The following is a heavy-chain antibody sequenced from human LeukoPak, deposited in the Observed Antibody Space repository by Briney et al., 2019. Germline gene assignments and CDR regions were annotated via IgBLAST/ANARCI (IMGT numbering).Heavy chain of an antibody. CDR2: IYHSGST. J-gene: IGHJ6*02. V-gene: IGHV4-30-2*01. Sequence: SETLSLTCAVSGGSISSGGYSWSWIRQPPGKGLEWIGYIYHSGSTYYNPSLKSRVTISVDRSKNQFSLKLSSVTAADTAVYYCARDKYYYDSSGYSNYYYYGMDVWGQGTTVTVSS. CDR1: GGSISSGGYS. D-gene: IGHD3-22*01. CDR3: ARDKYYYDSSGYSNYYYYGMDV.